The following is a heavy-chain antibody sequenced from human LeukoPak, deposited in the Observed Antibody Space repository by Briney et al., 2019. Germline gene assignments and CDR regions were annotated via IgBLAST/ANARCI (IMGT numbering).Heavy chain of an antibody. V-gene: IGHV1-2*02. CDR2: INPNSGGT. CDR1: GYTFTGYY. CDR3: ARFSSGWPGTTYYYYGMDV. Sequence: ASVTVSCKASGYTFTGYYMHWVRQAPGQGLEWMGWINPNSGGTNYAQKFQGRVTMTRDTSISTAYMELSRLRSDDTAVYYCARFSSGWPGTTYYYYGMDVWGQGTTVTVSS. D-gene: IGHD6-19*01. J-gene: IGHJ6*02.